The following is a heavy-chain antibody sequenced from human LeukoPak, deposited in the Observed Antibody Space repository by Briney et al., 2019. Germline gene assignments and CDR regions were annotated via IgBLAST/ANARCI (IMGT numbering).Heavy chain of an antibody. J-gene: IGHJ4*02. CDR2: INHSGST. CDR1: GGSFSGYY. Sequence: SETLSLTCAVYGGSFSGYYWSWIRQPPGQGLEWIGEINHSGSTNYNPSLKSRVTISVDTSKNQFSLKLSSVTAADTAVYYCARAGARYYDFWSGYYRPSYYFDYWGQGTLVTVSS. CDR3: ARAGARYYDFWSGYYRPSYYFDY. V-gene: IGHV4-34*01. D-gene: IGHD3-3*01.